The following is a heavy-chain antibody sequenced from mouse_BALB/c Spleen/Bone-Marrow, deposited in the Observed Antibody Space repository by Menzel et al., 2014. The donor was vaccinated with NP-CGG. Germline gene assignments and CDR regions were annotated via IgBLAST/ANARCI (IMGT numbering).Heavy chain of an antibody. Sequence: EVKLLESGGGLVQPGGSLKVSCAASGFDFXRFWMSWVRQAPGKGLEWIGEINPDSSTINYTPPLKDKFIISRDSAKNTLYLQMSKVRSEDTALYYCARRYGSSYRYWYFDVWGAGTTVTVSS. V-gene: IGHV4-1*02. CDR1: GFDFXRFW. D-gene: IGHD1-1*01. CDR3: ARRYGSSYRYWYFDV. J-gene: IGHJ1*01. CDR2: INPDSSTI.